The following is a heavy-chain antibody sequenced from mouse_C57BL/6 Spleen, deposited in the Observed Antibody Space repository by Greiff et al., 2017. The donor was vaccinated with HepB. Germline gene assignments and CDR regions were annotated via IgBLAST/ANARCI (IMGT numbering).Heavy chain of an antibody. Sequence: ESGPGLVKPSQSLSLTCSVTGYSITSGYYWNWIRQFPGNKLEWMGYISYDGSNNYNPSLKNRISITRDTSKNQFFLKLNSVTTEDTATYYCARGDYYVDYWGQGTTLTVSS. CDR3: ARGDYYVDY. CDR1: GYSITSGYY. CDR2: ISYDGSN. V-gene: IGHV3-6*01. J-gene: IGHJ2*01.